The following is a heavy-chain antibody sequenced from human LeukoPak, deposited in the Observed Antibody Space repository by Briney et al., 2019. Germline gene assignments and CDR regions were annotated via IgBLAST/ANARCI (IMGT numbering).Heavy chain of an antibody. V-gene: IGHV4-4*07. CDR3: ARVPGATANWYFDL. J-gene: IGHJ2*01. CDR2: IYTSGST. Sequence: SETLSLTCTVSGGSISSYYWSWIRQPAGKGLEWIGRIYTSGSTNYNPSLKSRVTTSVDTSKNQFSLKLSSVTAADTAVYYCARVPGATANWYFDLWGRGTLVTVSS. D-gene: IGHD3-10*01. CDR1: GGSISSYY.